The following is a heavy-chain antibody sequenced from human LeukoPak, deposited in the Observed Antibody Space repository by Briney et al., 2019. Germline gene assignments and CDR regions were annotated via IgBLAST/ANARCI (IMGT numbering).Heavy chain of an antibody. D-gene: IGHD5-12*01. CDR3: AKDREGYSRLD. Sequence: GGSLRLSCAASGFTFSGYSMHWVRQAPGKGLEWVAVLSYDGSNKYYADSVKGRFTVSSDSSKNTLYLQMNSLRPEDTAVYYCAKDREGYSRLDWGPGTLVTVSS. CDR1: GFTFSGYS. V-gene: IGHV3-30*18. J-gene: IGHJ4*02. CDR2: LSYDGSNK.